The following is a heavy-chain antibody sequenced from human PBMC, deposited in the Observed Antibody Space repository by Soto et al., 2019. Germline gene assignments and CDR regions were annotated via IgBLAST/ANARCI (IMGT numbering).Heavy chain of an antibody. V-gene: IGHV3-15*01. CDR3: TRDRTGDTGVQFDN. Sequence: GGSLRLSCTGSGFSLNDAWMSWVRQAPGKGLEWVGRIKGNIDGGARDYAAPVKGRFSVSRDDSKNTLYLQMDSLTTEDTAIYDGTRDRTGDTGVQFDNWGQGCRVTVAS. D-gene: IGHD1-1*01. CDR1: GFSLNDAW. CDR2: IKGNIDGGAR. J-gene: IGHJ4*02.